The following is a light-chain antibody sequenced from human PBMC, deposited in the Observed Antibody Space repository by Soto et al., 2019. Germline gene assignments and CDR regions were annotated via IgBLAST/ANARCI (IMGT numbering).Light chain of an antibody. Sequence: DIQMTQSPSSLSASVGDRVTITCRASQYIGNHLNWYQQKPGKAPKFLIYAASSLQSGVPSRFSGSGSGTDFTLTVNSLQPEDSATYYCQQSYGSPITFGQGTRLEIK. CDR2: AAS. CDR3: QQSYGSPIT. V-gene: IGKV1-39*01. CDR1: QYIGNH. J-gene: IGKJ5*01.